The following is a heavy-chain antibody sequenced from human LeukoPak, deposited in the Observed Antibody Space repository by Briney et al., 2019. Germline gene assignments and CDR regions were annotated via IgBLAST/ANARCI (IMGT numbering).Heavy chain of an antibody. CDR1: GYTFTGDY. Sequence: ASVKVSCKASGYTFTGDYMHWVRQAPGQGLEWMGWINPNSGGTNYAQKFQGRVTMTRDTSISTAYMELSRLRSDDTAVYYCARVKVGGTYFDYWGQGTLVTVSS. CDR2: INPNSGGT. J-gene: IGHJ4*02. V-gene: IGHV1-2*02. D-gene: IGHD1-26*01. CDR3: ARVKVGGTYFDY.